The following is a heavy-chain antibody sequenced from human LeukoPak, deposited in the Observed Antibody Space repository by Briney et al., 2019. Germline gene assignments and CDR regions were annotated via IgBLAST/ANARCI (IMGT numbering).Heavy chain of an antibody. CDR3: AKTMGAIDHDY. CDR2: ISGSGGST. D-gene: IGHD1-26*01. J-gene: IGHJ4*02. V-gene: IGHV3-23*01. Sequence: GGSLRLSCAASGFSFTGYALSWVRQAPGKGLEWVSAISGSGGSTYYADSVRGRFTISRDNSRNTLYLQMNSLRAEDTAVYYCAKTMGAIDHDYWGQGALVTVSS. CDR1: GFSFTGYA.